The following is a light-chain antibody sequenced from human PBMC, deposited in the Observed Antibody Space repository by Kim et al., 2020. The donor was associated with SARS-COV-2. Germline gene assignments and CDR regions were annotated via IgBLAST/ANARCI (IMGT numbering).Light chain of an antibody. CDR1: SSNIGAGYD. V-gene: IGLV1-40*01. Sequence: QSVLTQPPSVSGAPGQRVTISCTGSSSNIGAGYDVHWYQQLPGTAPKLLIHGNTNRPSGVPDRFSGSKSGTSASLAITGLQADDEADYYCQSYDSSLSGVVFGGGTKLTVL. CDR2: GNT. J-gene: IGLJ2*01. CDR3: QSYDSSLSGVV.